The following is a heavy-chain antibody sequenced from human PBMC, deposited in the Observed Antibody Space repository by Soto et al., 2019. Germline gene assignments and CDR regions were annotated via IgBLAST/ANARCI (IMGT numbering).Heavy chain of an antibody. D-gene: IGHD6-13*01. CDR1: GDSITNGDYY. CDR2: IYYSGNT. V-gene: IGHV4-30-4*01. Sequence: PSETLSLTCTVSGDSITNGDYYWSWIRQPPGKGLEWIGYIYYSGNTDYNPSLKSRVTILVDTSKNQFSLKLSSVTAADTAVYYCARLIGSWQSGFDPRGQGTLVTGSS. J-gene: IGHJ5*02. CDR3: ARLIGSWQSGFDP.